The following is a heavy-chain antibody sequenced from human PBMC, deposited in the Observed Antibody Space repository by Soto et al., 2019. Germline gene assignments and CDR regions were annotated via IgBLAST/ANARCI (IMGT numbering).Heavy chain of an antibody. V-gene: IGHV3-7*01. CDR2: IKHDGNEK. D-gene: IGHD3-10*01. CDR1: GFMFGTYW. Sequence: GGSLRLSCAATGFMFGTYWMSWVRQAPGKGLEWVANIKHDGNEKYYADSVKGRFTVSRDNVKNFLHLQMSSLRCDDTGVYFCARVSLSWGHYYIRGWEAWGQGTTVAVSS. CDR3: ARVSLSWGHYYIRGWEA. J-gene: IGHJ6*02.